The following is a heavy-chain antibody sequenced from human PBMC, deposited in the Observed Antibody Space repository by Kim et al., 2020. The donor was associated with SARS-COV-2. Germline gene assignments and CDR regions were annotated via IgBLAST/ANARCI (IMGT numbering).Heavy chain of an antibody. Sequence: GESLKISCKGSGYTFSSYWIGWVRQMPGKGLEWMGIIYPGDSDTRYSPSFQGQVTISADKSISTTYLQWNSLKASDTATYYCAIDALPTDHTTMVWRVGMFDHWGQGTLVTVSS. CDR1: GYTFSSYW. CDR3: AIDALPTDHTTMVWRVGMFDH. J-gene: IGHJ4*02. CDR2: IYPGDSDT. D-gene: IGHD5-18*01. V-gene: IGHV5-51*01.